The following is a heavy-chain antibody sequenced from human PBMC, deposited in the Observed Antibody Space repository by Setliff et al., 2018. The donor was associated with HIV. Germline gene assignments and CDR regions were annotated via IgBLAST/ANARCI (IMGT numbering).Heavy chain of an antibody. CDR2: IHYTGNT. D-gene: IGHD5-18*01. CDR3: ARLEVRSFYGYRNSPDY. V-gene: IGHV4-30-4*08. J-gene: IGHJ4*02. CDR1: GDSIGSGDYY. Sequence: SETLSLTCTVSGDSIGSGDYYWSWIRQPPGKGLELIGYIHYTGNTYYNPSLKSRLSISVDTSKNQFSLKLSSVTAADTAVYYCARLEVRSFYGYRNSPDYWGQGTLVTVSS.